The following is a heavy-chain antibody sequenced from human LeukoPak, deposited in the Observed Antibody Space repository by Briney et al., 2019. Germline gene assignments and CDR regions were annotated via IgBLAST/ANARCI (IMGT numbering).Heavy chain of an antibody. Sequence: GSLRLSCAASGFTFSSYEMNWVRQSPGKGLEWIASIYSTGNTYFNPSFKSRVTISVDTSKNQFSLNMHSVTAADTAVYYCARHQLGRRKPFDYWGQGSLVTVSS. CDR3: ARHQLGRRKPFDY. CDR1: GFTFSSYE. D-gene: IGHD1-1*01. J-gene: IGHJ4*02. V-gene: IGHV4-59*05. CDR2: IYSTGNT.